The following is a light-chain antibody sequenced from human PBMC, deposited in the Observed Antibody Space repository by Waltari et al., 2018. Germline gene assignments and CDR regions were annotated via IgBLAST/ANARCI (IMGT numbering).Light chain of an antibody. Sequence: DIQMTQSPSSLSASVGDRVTITCRPSQSISTYLIWYQQKPGKAPQLLIYGASTLQSGVPSRFRGSGSGTDFTLIITSLQPEDFATYYCQQSFGAPLTFGGGTKVEIK. V-gene: IGKV1-39*01. CDR1: QSISTY. CDR3: QQSFGAPLT. CDR2: GAS. J-gene: IGKJ4*01.